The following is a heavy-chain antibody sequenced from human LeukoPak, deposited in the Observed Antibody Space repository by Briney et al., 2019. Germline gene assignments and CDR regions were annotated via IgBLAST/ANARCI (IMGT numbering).Heavy chain of an antibody. CDR2: INWNGGST. Sequence: GGSLRLSCAASGFTFDDYGLSWVRQAPGKGLEWVSGINWNGGSTGYADSVKGRFTISRDNAKNSLYLQMNSLRAEDTAVYYCARVASYDILTGPTDYWGQGTLVTVSS. J-gene: IGHJ4*02. V-gene: IGHV3-20*04. D-gene: IGHD3-9*01. CDR1: GFTFDDYG. CDR3: ARVASYDILTGPTDY.